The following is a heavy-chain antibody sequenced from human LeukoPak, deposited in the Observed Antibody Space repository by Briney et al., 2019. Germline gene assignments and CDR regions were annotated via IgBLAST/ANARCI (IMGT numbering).Heavy chain of an antibody. J-gene: IGHJ4*02. Sequence: GGSLRLSCAASGFTFSSYAMHWVRQAPGKGLEWVAAISYDGSNKYYADSVKGRFTISRDNSKNTLYLQMNSLRAEDTAVYYCARDRVPPYDFWSGYYCDYWGQGTLVTVSS. CDR1: GFTFSSYA. CDR3: ARDRVPPYDFWSGYYCDY. D-gene: IGHD3-3*01. CDR2: ISYDGSNK. V-gene: IGHV3-30-3*01.